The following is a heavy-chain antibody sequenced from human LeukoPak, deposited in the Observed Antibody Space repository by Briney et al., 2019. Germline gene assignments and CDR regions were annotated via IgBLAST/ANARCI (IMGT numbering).Heavy chain of an antibody. J-gene: IGHJ4*02. CDR2: IRSKDHNYAT. D-gene: IGHD1-14*01. CDR1: GFTFSVSA. V-gene: IGHV3-73*01. Sequence: QPGGSLRLSCAASGFTFSVSAVHWVRQASGKGLEWVGRIRSKDHNYATTYAASVKGRFTISRDDSKNTAYLQINSLKTVDTAVYYCARLAVSNVGTTVFDYWGQGTLVTVSS. CDR3: ARLAVSNVGTTVFDY.